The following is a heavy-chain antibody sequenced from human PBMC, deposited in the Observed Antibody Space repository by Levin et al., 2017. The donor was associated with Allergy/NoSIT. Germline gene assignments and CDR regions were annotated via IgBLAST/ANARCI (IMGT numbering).Heavy chain of an antibody. D-gene: IGHD3-16*01. CDR3: ARDWGRASGTFFDN. Sequence: PGESLKISCAASGFTFSSNAMHWVRQAPGKGLEWVAVISSDDTNRYYADSVKGRFTISRDNSQNTLFLQMNSLRVEDTAVYYCARDWGRASGTFFDNWGQGTLVTVSS. J-gene: IGHJ4*02. CDR1: GFTFSSNA. V-gene: IGHV3-30*04. CDR2: ISSDDTNR.